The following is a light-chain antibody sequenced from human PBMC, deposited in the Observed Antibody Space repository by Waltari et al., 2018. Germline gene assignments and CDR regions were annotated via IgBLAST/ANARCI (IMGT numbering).Light chain of an antibody. CDR2: ATS. V-gene: IGKV1-39*01. J-gene: IGKJ1*01. CDR3: QQSETTPWT. Sequence: DFQMTQSPSSLSASVGDRVTITCRARQGVASSYLHWYQQKPGKAPKVLIYATSNLKSGVPSRFSGSGSGTDFTLTINSLQPEDFATYYCQQSETTPWTFGQGTKVEI. CDR1: QGVASSY.